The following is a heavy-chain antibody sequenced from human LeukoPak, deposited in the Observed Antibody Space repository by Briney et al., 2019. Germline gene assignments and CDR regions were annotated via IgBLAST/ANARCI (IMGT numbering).Heavy chain of an antibody. Sequence: GGSLRLSCVVSGFTFSNYAMTWVRQAPGKGLEWVSGISGSGGGTYYADSVKGRFTISRDNSRNTMYLQMNSLRADDTAVYYCARGGKGLVGKTQPFDIWGQGTMVTVSS. J-gene: IGHJ3*02. CDR1: GFTFSNYA. V-gene: IGHV3-23*01. D-gene: IGHD1-26*01. CDR2: ISGSGGGT. CDR3: ARGGKGLVGKTQPFDI.